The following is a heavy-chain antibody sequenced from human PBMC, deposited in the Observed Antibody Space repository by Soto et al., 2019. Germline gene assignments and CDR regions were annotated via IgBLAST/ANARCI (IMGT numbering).Heavy chain of an antibody. V-gene: IGHV1-69*01. J-gene: IGHJ4*02. D-gene: IGHD4-17*01. CDR1: GGTFSSYA. Sequence: QVQLVQSGAEVKKPGSSVKVSCKASGGTFSSYAISWVRQAPGQGLEWMGGIIPIFGTANYAQKFQGRVTITADESTSTAYMELSSLRSEDTAVYYCASSFDDYGDHKELEYCFDYWGQGTLVTVSS. CDR3: ASSFDDYGDHKELEYCFDY. CDR2: IIPIFGTA.